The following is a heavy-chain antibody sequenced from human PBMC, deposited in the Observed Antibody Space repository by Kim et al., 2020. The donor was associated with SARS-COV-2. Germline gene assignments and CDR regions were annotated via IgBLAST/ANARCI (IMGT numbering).Heavy chain of an antibody. J-gene: IGHJ4*02. CDR1: GFTFSSYS. CDR2: ISSSSSYI. D-gene: IGHD5-12*01. V-gene: IGHV3-21*01. CDR3: AILEGGYSGYDPTDY. Sequence: GGSLRLSCAASGFTFSSYSMNWVRQAPGKGLEWVSSISSSSSYIYYADSVKGRFTISRDNAKNSLYLQMNSLRAEDTAVYYCAILEGGYSGYDPTDYWGQGTLVTVSS.